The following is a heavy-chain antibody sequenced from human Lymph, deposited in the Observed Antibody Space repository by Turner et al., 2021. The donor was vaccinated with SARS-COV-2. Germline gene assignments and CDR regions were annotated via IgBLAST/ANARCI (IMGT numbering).Heavy chain of an antibody. J-gene: IGHJ4*02. D-gene: IGHD3-22*01. CDR1: GVTCSSYA. V-gene: IGHV3-23*01. CDR3: AKGVRGAMIVVVIPYFDY. CDR2: ISGSGGDT. Sequence: EVQLLESGGGLVQPGGSLRLSCAASGVTCSSYAMSWVRKAQGKGMGWVSGISGSGGDTYYADSVKGRFTISRDKSKNTLYMQMNSLRAEDTAVYYCAKGVRGAMIVVVIPYFDYWGQGTLVTVSS.